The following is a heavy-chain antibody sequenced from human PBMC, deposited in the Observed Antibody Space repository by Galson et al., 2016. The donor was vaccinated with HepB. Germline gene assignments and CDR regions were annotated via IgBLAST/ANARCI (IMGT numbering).Heavy chain of an antibody. J-gene: IGHJ5*02. V-gene: IGHV4-34*01. CDR1: NGSFNDHY. CDR3: ARVEVAATNWFGP. CDR2: INYAGST. D-gene: IGHD2-15*01. Sequence: SETLSLTCGVYNGSFNDHYWSWIRQSPGKGLEWIGEINYAGSTKYNPSLKSRVTISVDPSKPQFYMNLNSMTAADTAVYFCARVEVAATNWFGPWGQGTLVTVSS.